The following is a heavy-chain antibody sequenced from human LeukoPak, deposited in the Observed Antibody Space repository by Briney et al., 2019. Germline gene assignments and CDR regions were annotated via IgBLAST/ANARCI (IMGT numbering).Heavy chain of an antibody. D-gene: IGHD1-26*01. J-gene: IGHJ5*02. CDR2: ISAYNGNT. V-gene: IGHV1-18*01. Sequence: ASVKVSCKASGYSFTSYGISWVRQAPGQGLEWMGSISAYNGNTNYAQKLQGRVTMTTDTSTSTAYMELRSLRSDDTAVYYCAREMNSGSLYNWFDPWGQGTLVTVSS. CDR3: AREMNSGSLYNWFDP. CDR1: GYSFTSYG.